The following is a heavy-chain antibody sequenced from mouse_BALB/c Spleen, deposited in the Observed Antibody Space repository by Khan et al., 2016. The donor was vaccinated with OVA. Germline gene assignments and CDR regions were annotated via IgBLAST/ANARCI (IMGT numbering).Heavy chain of an antibody. Sequence: QVQLKESGAELVRPGSSVKISCKASGYAFSNYWMNWVKQRPGQGLEWIGQIYPGDGDTNYSGKFQGRANLTADNSSRTAYMQLSSLTSEDSAFYFWARKGYGNDAVAYWGQGTLVTVSA. V-gene: IGHV1-80*01. CDR1: GYAFSNYW. J-gene: IGHJ3*01. CDR2: IYPGDGDT. D-gene: IGHD2-10*02. CDR3: ARKGYGNDAVAY.